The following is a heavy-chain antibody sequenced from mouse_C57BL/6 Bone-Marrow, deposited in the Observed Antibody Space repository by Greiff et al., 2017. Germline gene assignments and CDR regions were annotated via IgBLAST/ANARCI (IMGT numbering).Heavy chain of an antibody. CDR2: INPGSGGT. Sequence: VQLQQSGAELVRPGTSVKVSCKASGYAFTNYLIEWVKQRPGQGLEWIGVINPGSGGTNYNEKFKGKATLTADKSSSTAYMQLSSLTSEDSAVYFCARWWLRRGNYAMDYWGQGTSVTVSS. D-gene: IGHD2-2*01. CDR3: ARWWLRRGNYAMDY. V-gene: IGHV1-54*01. J-gene: IGHJ4*01. CDR1: GYAFTNYL.